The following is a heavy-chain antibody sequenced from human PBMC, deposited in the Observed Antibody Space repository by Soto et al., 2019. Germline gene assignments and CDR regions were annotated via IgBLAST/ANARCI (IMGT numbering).Heavy chain of an antibody. Sequence: QVQLQESGPGLVKASETLSLTCIVSGDSISSYYWSWIRQSPGKGLEWIGYIHYSGSTNYNPSLKRPVAISVGASKSQVSLKLTSVTAAATAVYFCARDSRDRGAQLVGQLDTWGQGTLVTVSS. CDR1: GDSISSYY. CDR3: ARDSRDRGAQLVGQLDT. J-gene: IGHJ5*02. CDR2: IHYSGST. D-gene: IGHD3-10*01. V-gene: IGHV4-59*01.